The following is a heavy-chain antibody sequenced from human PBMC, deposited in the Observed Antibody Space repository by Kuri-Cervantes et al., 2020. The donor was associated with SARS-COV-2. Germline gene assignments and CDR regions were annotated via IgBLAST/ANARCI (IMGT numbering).Heavy chain of an antibody. D-gene: IGHD6-19*01. CDR2: ISYDGSNK. CDR3: ATGAGYSSGWCLDS. J-gene: IGHJ4*02. V-gene: IGHV3-30*04. CDR1: GFTFSSYA. Sequence: GGSLRLSCAASGFTFSSYAMHWVRQAPGKGLEWVAVISYDGSNKYYADSVKGRFTISRDNAKNSLYLQMNSLTAEDTALYYCATGAGYSSGWCLDSWGQGTLVTVSS.